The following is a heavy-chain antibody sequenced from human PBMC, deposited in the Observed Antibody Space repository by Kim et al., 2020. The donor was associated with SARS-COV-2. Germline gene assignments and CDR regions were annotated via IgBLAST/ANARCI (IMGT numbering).Heavy chain of an antibody. V-gene: IGHV3-66*01. J-gene: IGHJ4*02. D-gene: IGHD2-21*01. Sequence: YYADSVEGSFISSRDNSKNPLYLQLNSLRAEDTAVYYCARDGDITAPFQYWGQGTLVAVSS. CDR3: ARDGDITAPFQY.